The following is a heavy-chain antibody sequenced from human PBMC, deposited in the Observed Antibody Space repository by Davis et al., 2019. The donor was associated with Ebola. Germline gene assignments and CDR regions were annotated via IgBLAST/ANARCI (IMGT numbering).Heavy chain of an antibody. CDR3: AKDKGYGVPFDY. CDR2: ISYDGSNK. CDR1: GFTFSSYW. V-gene: IGHV3-30*18. J-gene: IGHJ4*02. D-gene: IGHD4-17*01. Sequence: GESLKISCAASGFTFSSYWMSWVRQAPGKGLEWVAVISYDGSNKYYADSVKGRFTISRDNSKNTLCLQMNSLRAEDTAVYYCAKDKGYGVPFDYWGQGTLVTVSS.